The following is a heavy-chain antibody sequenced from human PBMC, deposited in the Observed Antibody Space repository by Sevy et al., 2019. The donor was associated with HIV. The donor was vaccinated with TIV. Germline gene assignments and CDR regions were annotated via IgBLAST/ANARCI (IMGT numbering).Heavy chain of an antibody. D-gene: IGHD4-17*01. V-gene: IGHV3-7*01. CDR3: ARELTTAVTAKGNYYYGMDV. Sequence: GGSLRLSCAASGFTFSSYWMSWVRQAPGKGLEWVANIKQDGSEKYYVDSVKGRFTISRDNAKNSLYLKMNSLRAEDTAVYYCARELTTAVTAKGNYYYGMDVWGQGTTVTVSS. CDR1: GFTFSSYW. J-gene: IGHJ6*02. CDR2: IKQDGSEK.